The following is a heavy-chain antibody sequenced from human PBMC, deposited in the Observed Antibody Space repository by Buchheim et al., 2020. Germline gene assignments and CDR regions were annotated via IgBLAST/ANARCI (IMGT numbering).Heavy chain of an antibody. V-gene: IGHV3-30-3*01. Sequence: QVQLVESGGGVVQPGRSLRLSCAASGFTFSSYAMHWVRQAPGKGLEWVAVISYDGSNKYYADSVKGRFTISRDNSKNTLYLQMNSLRAEDTAVYYCARGSQYYGMDVWGQGTT. CDR1: GFTFSSYA. CDR2: ISYDGSNK. J-gene: IGHJ6*02. CDR3: ARGSQYYGMDV.